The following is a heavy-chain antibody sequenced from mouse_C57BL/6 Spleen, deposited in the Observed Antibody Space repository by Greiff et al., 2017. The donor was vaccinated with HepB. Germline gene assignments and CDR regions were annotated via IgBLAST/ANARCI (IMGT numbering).Heavy chain of an antibody. CDR3: ARNNYGYFDG. Sequence: VQLQQSGAELVRPGTSVKMSCKASGYTFTNYWIGWAKQRPGHGLEWIGDIYPGGGYTNYNEKFKGKATLTADKSSSTAYMQFSSLTSEDSAIYYCARNNYGYFDGWGTGTTVTVSS. J-gene: IGHJ1*03. D-gene: IGHD5-2*01. V-gene: IGHV1-63*01. CDR2: IYPGGGYT. CDR1: GYTFTNYW.